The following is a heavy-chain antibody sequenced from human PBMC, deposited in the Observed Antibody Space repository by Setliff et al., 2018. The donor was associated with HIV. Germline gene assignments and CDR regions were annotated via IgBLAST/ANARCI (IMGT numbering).Heavy chain of an antibody. Sequence: GSLRLSCAASGFTFSSYEMNWVRQPPGKGLEWIGSIYYSGGTYYNPSLKSRVTISVDTSKNQFSLKLSSVIAADTAVYYCARIFGDQGYYYGMDVWGQGTTVTVSS. CDR2: IYYSGGT. J-gene: IGHJ6*02. CDR1: GFTFSSYE. CDR3: ARIFGDQGYYYGMDV. V-gene: IGHV4-39*07. D-gene: IGHD3-3*01.